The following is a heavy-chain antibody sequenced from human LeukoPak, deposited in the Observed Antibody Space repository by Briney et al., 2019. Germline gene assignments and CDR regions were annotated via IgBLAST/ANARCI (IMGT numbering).Heavy chain of an antibody. CDR2: INHSGST. Sequence: SETLSLTCAVHGGSFSGYYWSWIRQPPGKGLEWIGEINHSGSTNYTPSLKSRVTISVDTSENQFSLKLSSVTAADTAVYYCARATYYYDSSGYYRSYYFDYWGQGTLVTVSS. J-gene: IGHJ4*02. V-gene: IGHV4-34*01. CDR1: GGSFSGYY. CDR3: ARATYYYDSSGYYRSYYFDY. D-gene: IGHD3-22*01.